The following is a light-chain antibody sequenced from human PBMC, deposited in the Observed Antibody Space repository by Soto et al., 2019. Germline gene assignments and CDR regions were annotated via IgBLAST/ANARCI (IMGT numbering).Light chain of an antibody. V-gene: IGLV8-61*01. J-gene: IGLJ3*02. CDR2: STN. Sequence: QTVVTQEPSFSVSPGGTVTPTCGLNSGSVSTNYFPSWFQQTPGQAPRTLIYSTNTRSSGVPDRFSGSIFGNTAALTITGAQADDESDYYCVLYMGSGIWVFGGGTKLTVL. CDR1: SGSVSTNYF. CDR3: VLYMGSGIWV.